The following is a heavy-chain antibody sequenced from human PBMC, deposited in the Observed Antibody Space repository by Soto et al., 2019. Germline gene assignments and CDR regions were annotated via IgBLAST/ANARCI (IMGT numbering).Heavy chain of an antibody. J-gene: IGHJ4*02. Sequence: QVQLQESGPGLVKPSGTLSLTCAVSGGSFSSSHWWSWVRQPPGKGLEWIGEIYHSGSTNYNPSLKSRVTISVDKSKKQFSLKLSSVTAADTAVYYCAREPYGSSGYYGTIDFWGQGTLVTVSS. CDR1: GGSFSSSHW. V-gene: IGHV4-4*02. CDR3: AREPYGSSGYYGTIDF. D-gene: IGHD3-22*01. CDR2: IYHSGST.